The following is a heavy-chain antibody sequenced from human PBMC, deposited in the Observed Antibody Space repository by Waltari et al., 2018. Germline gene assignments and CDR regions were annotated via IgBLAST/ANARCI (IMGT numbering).Heavy chain of an antibody. D-gene: IGHD6-19*01. V-gene: IGHV1-46*03. J-gene: IGHJ4*02. CDR3: ARDKTPSGMWLGYYDY. CDR1: GYTFTSYY. CDR2: INPSGGST. Sequence: QVQLVQSGAEVKKPGASVKVSCKASGYTFTSYYMHWVRQAPGQGLEWMGIINPSGGSTSYAQKFQGRVTMTRDTSTSTVYMELSSLRSEDTAVYYCARDKTPSGMWLGYYDYWGQGTLVTVSS.